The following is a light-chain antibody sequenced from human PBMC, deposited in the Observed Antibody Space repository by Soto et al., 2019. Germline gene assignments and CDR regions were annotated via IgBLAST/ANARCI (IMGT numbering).Light chain of an antibody. V-gene: IGKV3-20*01. CDR1: QSVSSSY. Sequence: EIVLTQSPGTLSLSPGERATLSCRASQSVSSSYLAWYQQKPGQAPRLLIYGASSRATGIPDRFSGSGSGTGFTLTISRLEPEDFAVYYCQHYGSSPRAFGQGTKVEIK. CDR3: QHYGSSPRA. CDR2: GAS. J-gene: IGKJ1*01.